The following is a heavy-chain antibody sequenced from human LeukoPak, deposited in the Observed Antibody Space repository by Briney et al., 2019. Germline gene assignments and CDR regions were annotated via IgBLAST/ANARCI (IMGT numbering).Heavy chain of an antibody. CDR2: IYYSGST. D-gene: IGHD3-22*01. V-gene: IGHV4-39*01. J-gene: IGHJ4*02. Sequence: SETLSLTCTVSGGSISSSSYYWGWIRQPPGKGLEWIGSIYYSGSTYYNPSLKSRVTISVDTSKNQFSLKLSSVTAADTAVYYCAKSLRPDYYDSSGYGLDYWGQGTLVTVSP. CDR1: GGSISSSSYY. CDR3: AKSLRPDYYDSSGYGLDY.